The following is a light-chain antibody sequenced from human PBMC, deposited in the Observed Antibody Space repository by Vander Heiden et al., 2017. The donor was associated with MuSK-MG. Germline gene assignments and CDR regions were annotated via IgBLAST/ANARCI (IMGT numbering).Light chain of an antibody. V-gene: IGKV1-5*03. Sequence: DIHMTQSPSTLSASVGDRVTITCRASLSINNWVAWYQPKPGKAPHLLISEASRLENGVPSRFDGSGSGTDFTLTIINLQPDDFATYFCQQDNSYYWTFGQGTKVDI. CDR3: QQDNSYYWT. CDR2: EAS. J-gene: IGKJ1*01. CDR1: LSINNW.